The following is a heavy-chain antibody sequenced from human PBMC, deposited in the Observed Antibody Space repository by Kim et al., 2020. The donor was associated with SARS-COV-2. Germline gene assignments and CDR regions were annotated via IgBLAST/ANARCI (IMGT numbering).Heavy chain of an antibody. J-gene: IGHJ6*02. CDR2: ISPYNGDT. CDR1: GYTFSNYG. CDR3: AKEGSGSPSHMDV. D-gene: IGHD1-26*01. Sequence: ASVKVSCKASGYTFSNYGITWVRQAPGQGLEWMGWISPYNGDTNYVEKLQGRVTMTTDTSTSTAYVELRSLRSDDTAVYYCAKEGSGSPSHMDVWGQGTTVTVSS. V-gene: IGHV1-18*01.